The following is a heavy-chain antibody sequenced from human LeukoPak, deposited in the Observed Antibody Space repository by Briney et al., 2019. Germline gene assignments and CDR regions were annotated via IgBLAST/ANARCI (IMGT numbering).Heavy chain of an antibody. CDR3: AKDQDPHSYGSGSYAPFDY. V-gene: IGHV3-23*01. CDR1: GFSFTTHA. D-gene: IGHD3-10*01. J-gene: IGHJ4*02. CDR2: ISGSGGST. Sequence: GGSLRLSCVASGFSFTTHAMGWVRQAPGKGLEWVSHISGSGGSTKYSGSVKGRFTISRDNSKNTLYLQINSLRADDTAVYYCAKDQDPHSYGSGSYAPFDYWGQGTPVTVSS.